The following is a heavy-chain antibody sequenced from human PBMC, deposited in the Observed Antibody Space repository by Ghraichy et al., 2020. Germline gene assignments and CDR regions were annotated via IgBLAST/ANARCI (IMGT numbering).Heavy chain of an antibody. D-gene: IGHD2-2*01. Sequence: ASMKVSCKASGYTFTNHGINWVRQAPGQGLEWMGWISAYNGDTQYAQNLQGRVTMTTDTSTSTAYMDLRSLRSDDTAVYYCARVSVVPTAKSDYWGQGTPVTVSS. V-gene: IGHV1-18*04. J-gene: IGHJ4*02. CDR3: ARVSVVPTAKSDY. CDR2: ISAYNGDT. CDR1: GYTFTNHG.